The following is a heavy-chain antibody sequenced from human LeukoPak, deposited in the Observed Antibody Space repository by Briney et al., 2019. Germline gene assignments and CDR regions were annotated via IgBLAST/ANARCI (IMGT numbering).Heavy chain of an antibody. CDR3: ARVSGYPKN. D-gene: IGHD5-12*01. CDR2: INHSGST. CDR1: GGSFSGYY. V-gene: IGHV4-34*01. J-gene: IGHJ4*02. Sequence: SETLSLTCAVYGGSFSGYYWSWIRQPPGKGLEWIGEINHSGSTNYNPSLKSRVTISVDTSKNQFSLKLSSVTATDTAVYYCARVSGYPKNWGQGTLVTVSS.